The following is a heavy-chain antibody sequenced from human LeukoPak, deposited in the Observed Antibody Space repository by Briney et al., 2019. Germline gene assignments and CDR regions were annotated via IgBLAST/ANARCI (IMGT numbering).Heavy chain of an antibody. CDR1: GYTFTGYY. D-gene: IGHD3-10*01. CDR2: INPNSGGT. Sequence: ASVKVSCKASGYTFTGYYMHWVRQAPGQGLEWMGWINPNSGGTNYAQKFQGRVTMTRDTSISTAYMELSRLRYDDTAVYYCARDGYMVRGLIGTYYYYGMDVWGQGTTVTVSS. V-gene: IGHV1-2*02. J-gene: IGHJ6*02. CDR3: ARDGYMVRGLIGTYYYYGMDV.